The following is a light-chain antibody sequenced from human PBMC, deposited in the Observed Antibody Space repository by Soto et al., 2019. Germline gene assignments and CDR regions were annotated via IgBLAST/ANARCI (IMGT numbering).Light chain of an antibody. CDR3: SSYAGTPVV. CDR1: SSDVGGYNF. V-gene: IGLV2-11*01. J-gene: IGLJ1*01. Sequence: QSALTQPRSVSGSPGQSATISCTGTSSDVGGYNFVSWYQQHPGKAPKLMIYDVSARPSGVPDRFSGSKSGNTASLTISGLQAEDEADYYCSSYAGTPVVFGTGTKVTVL. CDR2: DVS.